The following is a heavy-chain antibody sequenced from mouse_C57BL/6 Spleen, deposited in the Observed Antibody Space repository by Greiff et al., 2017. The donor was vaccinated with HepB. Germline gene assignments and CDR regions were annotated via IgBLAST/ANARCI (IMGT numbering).Heavy chain of an antibody. CDR1: GYAFSSSW. V-gene: IGHV1-82*01. Sequence: VQLQQSGPELVKPGASVKISCKASGYAFSSSWMNWVKQRPGTGLEWIGRIYPGDGDTNYNGKFKGKATLTADKSSSTAYMQLSSLTSEDSAVYVCARRADWDYFDYWGQGTTLTVSS. CDR2: IYPGDGDT. CDR3: ARRADWDYFDY. D-gene: IGHD4-1*01. J-gene: IGHJ2*01.